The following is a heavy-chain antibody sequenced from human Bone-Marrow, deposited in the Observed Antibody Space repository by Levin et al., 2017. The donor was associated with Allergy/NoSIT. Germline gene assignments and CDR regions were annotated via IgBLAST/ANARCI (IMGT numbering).Heavy chain of an antibody. V-gene: IGHV3-30*03. CDR3: ARAGGSHRHDFDS. CDR1: GFSFSDHG. Sequence: GGSLRLSCVGSGFSFSDHGIHWVRQAPGKGLEWVSVVSYDGKNQFYAHSVKGRFTMSRDNSKNTVYLHLSSLRAEDTALYYCARAGGSHRHDFDSWGQGVLVTV. J-gene: IGHJ4*02. CDR2: VSYDGKNQ. D-gene: IGHD1-1*01.